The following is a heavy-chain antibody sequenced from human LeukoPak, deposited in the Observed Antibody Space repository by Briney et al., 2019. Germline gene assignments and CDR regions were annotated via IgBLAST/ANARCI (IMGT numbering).Heavy chain of an antibody. CDR3: ARAQLFVGGDFDY. CDR1: GFSFSTYS. D-gene: IGHD2-2*01. CDR2: ISSTGDTI. Sequence: SGGSLRLSCAASGFSFSTYSMNWVRQAPGKGLEWISYISSTGDTIYYADSVQGRFTISRDNAKSSLHLQMNSLRAEDTAVYYCARAQLFVGGDFDYWGQGTLVTVSS. J-gene: IGHJ4*02. V-gene: IGHV3-48*01.